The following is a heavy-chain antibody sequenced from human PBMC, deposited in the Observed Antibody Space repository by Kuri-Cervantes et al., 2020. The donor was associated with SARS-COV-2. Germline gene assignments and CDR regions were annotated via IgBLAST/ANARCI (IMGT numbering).Heavy chain of an antibody. Sequence: GGSLRLSCEVSGFLFIASAIHRVRQPSGKGLEWVGRVRGKANNYATAYAASVKGRFTISRDDSKNMAYLQMHSLKTEDTAVYYCTTLIDYWGQGALVTVSS. CDR1: GFLFIASA. CDR3: TTLIDY. CDR2: VRGKANNYAT. V-gene: IGHV3-73*01. J-gene: IGHJ4*02.